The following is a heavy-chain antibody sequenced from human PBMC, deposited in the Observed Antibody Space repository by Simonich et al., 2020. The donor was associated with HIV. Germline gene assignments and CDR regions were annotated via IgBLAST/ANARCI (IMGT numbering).Heavy chain of an antibody. CDR1: GGSFSGYY. D-gene: IGHD5-12*01. CDR2: INHSGST. V-gene: IGHV4-34*01. Sequence: QVQLQQWGAGLLKPSETLSLTCAVYGGSFSGYYWTWIRQPPGKGLGWIGEINHSGSTAYNPSLKIRVTISVDTSKNQFSLKLSSVTAADTAVYYCARRTGYDLDYWGQGTLVTVSS. CDR3: ARRTGYDLDY. J-gene: IGHJ4*02.